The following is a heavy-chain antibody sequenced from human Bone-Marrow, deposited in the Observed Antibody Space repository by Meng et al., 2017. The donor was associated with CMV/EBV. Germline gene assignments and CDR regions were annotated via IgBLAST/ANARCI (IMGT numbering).Heavy chain of an antibody. J-gene: IGHJ4*02. D-gene: IGHD1-26*01. CDR2: ISTYSGNT. Sequence: CKASGYTFSGYGISWVRQAPGQGLEWMGWISTYSGNTNYAQKLQGRVTMTTDTLTSTAHMELRSLRSDDTAVYYCARARVGGTELGYWGQGTLVTVSS. CDR1: GYTFSGYG. CDR3: ARARVGGTELGY. V-gene: IGHV1-18*01.